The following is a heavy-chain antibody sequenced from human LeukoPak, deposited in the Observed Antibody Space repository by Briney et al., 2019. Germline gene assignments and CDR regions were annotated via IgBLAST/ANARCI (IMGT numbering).Heavy chain of an antibody. CDR3: AKDRVGAVLFFDS. CDR2: ISGSGGST. V-gene: IGHV3-23*01. J-gene: IGHJ4*02. CDR1: GFTYSSYA. D-gene: IGHD1-26*01. Sequence: PGGSLRLSCAASGFTYSSYAMSWVRQAPGKGLEWVSVISGSGGSTYYADSVKGRFTISRDNSKNTLYLQMNSLRADDTAVYYCAKDRVGAVLFFDSWGQGTLVTVSS.